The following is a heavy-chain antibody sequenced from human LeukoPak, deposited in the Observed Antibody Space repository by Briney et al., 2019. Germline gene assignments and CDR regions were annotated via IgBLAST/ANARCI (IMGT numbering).Heavy chain of an antibody. V-gene: IGHV3-21*01. Sequence: GGSLRLSCAASGFTFSSYSMNWVRQAPGKGLEWVSSISSSSSYIYYADSVKGRFTISRDNAKNSLYLQMNSLRAEDTAVYYCASGPPTEYFQHWGQGTLVTVSS. CDR1: GFTFSSYS. CDR2: ISSSSSYI. J-gene: IGHJ1*01. CDR3: ASGPPTEYFQH.